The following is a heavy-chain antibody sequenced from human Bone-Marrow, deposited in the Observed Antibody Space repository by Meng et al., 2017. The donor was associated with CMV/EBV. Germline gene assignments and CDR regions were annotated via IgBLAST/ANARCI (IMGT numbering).Heavy chain of an antibody. D-gene: IGHD2-2*01. V-gene: IGHV4-34*01. CDR3: ARGSCSSTSCYHAGVAGISSVFDY. CDR2: INHSGST. Sequence: SETLSLTCAVYGGSFSGYYWSWIRQLPGKGLEWIGEINHSGSTNYNPSLKSRVTISVDMSKNQFSLKLSSVTAADTAVYYCARGSCSSTSCYHAGVAGISSVFDYWGQGTLVTVSS. J-gene: IGHJ4*02. CDR1: GGSFSGYY.